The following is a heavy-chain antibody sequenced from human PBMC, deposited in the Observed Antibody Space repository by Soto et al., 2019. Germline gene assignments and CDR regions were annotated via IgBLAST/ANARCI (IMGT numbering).Heavy chain of an antibody. J-gene: IGHJ6*02. V-gene: IGHV3-15*07. D-gene: IGHD2-15*01. CDR2: IKSKTDGGTT. Sequence: GGSLRLSCAASGFTFSNAWMNWVRQAPGKGLEWVGRIKSKTDGGTTDYAAPVKGRFTISRDDSKNTLYLQMNSLKTEDTAVYYCTTPRTAATGSRNYYYGMDVWGQGTTVTVSS. CDR3: TTPRTAATGSRNYYYGMDV. CDR1: GFTFSNAW.